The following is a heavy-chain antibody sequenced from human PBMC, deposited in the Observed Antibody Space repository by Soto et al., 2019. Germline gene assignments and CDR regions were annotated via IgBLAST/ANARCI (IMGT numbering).Heavy chain of an antibody. CDR3: STAGVVTSPAGGWFNP. CDR1: GFSFYYAW. D-gene: IGHD2-2*01. Sequence: EVQLVESGGGSVKPGGSLRLSCAASGFSFYYAWMRWVRQAPGKGLEWVGRIKSKSDGGTTDYAAPVKGRFTISRDDSKSTVYLQMDSLRIEDTAVYYCSTAGVVTSPAGGWFNPWGQGALVSVSS. V-gene: IGHV3-15*01. CDR2: IKSKSDGGTT. J-gene: IGHJ5*02.